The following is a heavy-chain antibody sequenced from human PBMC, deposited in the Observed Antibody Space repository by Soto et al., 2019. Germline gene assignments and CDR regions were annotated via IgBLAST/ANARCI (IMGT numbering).Heavy chain of an antibody. CDR1: GGSISSSSYY. Sequence: SETLSLTCTVSGGSISSSSYYWGWIRQPPGKGLEWIGSIYYSGSTYYNPSLKSRVTISVDTSKNQFSLKLSSVTAADTAVYYCAIEVVVAAIGGWFDPWGQGTLVTVSS. CDR3: AIEVVVAAIGGWFDP. D-gene: IGHD2-15*01. CDR2: IYYSGST. J-gene: IGHJ5*02. V-gene: IGHV4-39*01.